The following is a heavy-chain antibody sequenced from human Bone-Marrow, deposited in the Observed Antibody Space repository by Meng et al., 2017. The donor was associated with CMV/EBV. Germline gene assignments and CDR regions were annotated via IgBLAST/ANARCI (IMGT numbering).Heavy chain of an antibody. CDR1: GGSFSDYY. D-gene: IGHD6-13*01. Sequence: SETLSLTCAVYGGSFSDYYWSWVRQPPGKGLEWIGEINHSGSTNYNPSLKSRVTISVDTSKNQFSLKLSSVTAADTAVYYCARRYHSNRAAGGMDVWGQGTTVTVSS. J-gene: IGHJ6*02. CDR3: ARRYHSNRAAGGMDV. V-gene: IGHV4-34*01. CDR2: INHSGST.